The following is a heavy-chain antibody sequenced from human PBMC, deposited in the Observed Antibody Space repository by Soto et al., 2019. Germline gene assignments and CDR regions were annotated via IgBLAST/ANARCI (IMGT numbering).Heavy chain of an antibody. CDR3: ASGITGTTGVGGDY. CDR2: ISGSGGST. CDR1: GFTFSSYA. Sequence: HPGGSLRLSCAASGFTFSSYAMSWVRQAPGKGLEWVSAISGSGGSTYYADSVKGRFTISRDNSKNTLYLQMNSLRAEDTAVYYCASGITGTTGVGGDYWGQGTLVTVSS. D-gene: IGHD1-20*01. J-gene: IGHJ4*02. V-gene: IGHV3-23*01.